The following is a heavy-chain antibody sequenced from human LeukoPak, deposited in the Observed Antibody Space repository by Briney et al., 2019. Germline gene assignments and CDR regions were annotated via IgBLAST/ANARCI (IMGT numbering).Heavy chain of an antibody. V-gene: IGHV3-15*01. Sequence: PGESLRLSCAASGFTFSNVWMSWVRQAPGKGLEWVGRIKSKTDGGTTDYAAPVKGRFTISRYDSKNTLNLQMNSLKTEDTAVYYCTPSIAVAGTLDYWGQGTLVTVSS. D-gene: IGHD6-19*01. J-gene: IGHJ4*02. CDR3: TPSIAVAGTLDY. CDR2: IKSKTDGGTT. CDR1: GFTFSNVW.